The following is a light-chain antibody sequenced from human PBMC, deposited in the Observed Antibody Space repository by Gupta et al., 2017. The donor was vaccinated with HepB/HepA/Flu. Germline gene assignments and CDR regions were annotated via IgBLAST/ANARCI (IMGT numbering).Light chain of an antibody. V-gene: IGKV3-20*01. Sequence: ETVLTQAPGTLSFTPGETATLSCRSSQSVSRSYVGWYQQKPGQAPRLLIYCAASRTTSIPDSCSGGRSGTDFTLTISRLEHEEFAVDYCRQYGSCSITFGQGTRLEIK. J-gene: IGKJ5*01. CDR2: CAA. CDR3: RQYGSCSIT. CDR1: QSVSRSY.